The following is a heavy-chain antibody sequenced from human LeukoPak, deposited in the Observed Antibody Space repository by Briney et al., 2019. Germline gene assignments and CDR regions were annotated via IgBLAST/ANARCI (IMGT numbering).Heavy chain of an antibody. D-gene: IGHD5-12*01. CDR3: ARQADIVATTDY. Sequence: GESLKISCKGSGHSFTNYWIAWERQMPGKGLEWMGIIYPGDSDTRYSPSFQGQVTISADKSINTAYLQWSSLKASDTAMYYCARQADIVATTDYWGQGTLVTVSS. V-gene: IGHV5-51*01. CDR2: IYPGDSDT. J-gene: IGHJ4*02. CDR1: GHSFTNYW.